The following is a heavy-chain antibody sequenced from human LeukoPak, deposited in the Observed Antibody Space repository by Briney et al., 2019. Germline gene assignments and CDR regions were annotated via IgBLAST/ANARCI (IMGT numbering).Heavy chain of an antibody. V-gene: IGHV2-70*04. D-gene: IGHD3-9*01. CDR1: GFSLSTTGMR. J-gene: IGHJ4*02. Sequence: SGPTLVNPTQTLTLTCTFSGFSLSTTGMRVNWIRQSPGKALEWLARIDWDDDKFYSTSLKTRLTVSKDTSKNQVVLTMTNMDPVDTATYYCAHFRTYFSFDYWGQGTLVTVSS. CDR2: IDWDDDK. CDR3: AHFRTYFSFDY.